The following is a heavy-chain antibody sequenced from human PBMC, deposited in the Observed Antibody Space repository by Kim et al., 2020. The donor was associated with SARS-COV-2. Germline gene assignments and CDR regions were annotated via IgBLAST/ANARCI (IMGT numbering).Heavy chain of an antibody. CDR3: ARDLAAAGTSHNWFDP. CDR1: GFTFSDYY. J-gene: IGHJ5*02. Sequence: GGSLRLSCAASGFTFSDYYMSWIRQAPGKGLEWVSYISSSSSYTNYADSVKGRFTISRDNAKNSLYLQMNSLRAEDTAVYYCARDLAAAGTSHNWFDPWGQGTLVTVSS. V-gene: IGHV3-11*06. D-gene: IGHD6-13*01. CDR2: ISSSSSYT.